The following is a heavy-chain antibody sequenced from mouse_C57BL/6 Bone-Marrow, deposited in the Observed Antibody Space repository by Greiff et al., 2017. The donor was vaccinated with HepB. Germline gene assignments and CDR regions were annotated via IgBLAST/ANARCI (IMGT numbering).Heavy chain of an antibody. V-gene: IGHV5-2*01. CDR1: EYEFPSHD. CDR2: INSDGGRT. J-gene: IGHJ1*03. CDR3: ARRGYGGYFDV. Sequence: EVHLVESGGGLVQPGESLKLSCESNEYEFPSHDMSWVRKTPEKRLELVAAINSDGGRTYYPDTMEKRFSISRDNTKKTLYLQMSSVRSEDTALYYCARRGYGGYFDVWGTGTTVTVSS. D-gene: IGHD1-1*01.